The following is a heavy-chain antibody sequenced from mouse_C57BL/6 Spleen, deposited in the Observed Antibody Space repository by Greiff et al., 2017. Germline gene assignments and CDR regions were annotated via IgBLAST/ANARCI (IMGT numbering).Heavy chain of an antibody. J-gene: IGHJ2*01. Sequence: VQLQQSGPELVKPGASVKISCKASGYAFSSSWMNWVKQRPGKGLEWIGRIYPGDGDTNYNGKFKGKATLTADKSSSTAYMQLSSLTSEDSAVYCCAKGYYSNPYYFDYWGQGTTLTVSS. CDR2: IYPGDGDT. V-gene: IGHV1-82*01. CDR3: AKGYYSNPYYFDY. D-gene: IGHD2-5*01. CDR1: GYAFSSSW.